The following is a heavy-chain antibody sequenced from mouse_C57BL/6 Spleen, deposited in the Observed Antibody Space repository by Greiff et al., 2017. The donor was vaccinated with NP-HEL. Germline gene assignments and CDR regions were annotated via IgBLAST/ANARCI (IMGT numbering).Heavy chain of an antibody. CDR2: IDPENGDT. D-gene: IGHD3-2*02. J-gene: IGHJ3*01. CDR1: GFNIKDDY. Sequence: EVQLQQSGAELVRPGASVKLSCTASGFNIKDDYMHWVKQRPEQGLEWIGWIDPENGDTEYASKFQGKATITADTSSNTAYLQLSSLTSEDTAVYYGTTGGTAQATFAYWGQGTLVTVSA. V-gene: IGHV14-4*01. CDR3: TTGGTAQATFAY.